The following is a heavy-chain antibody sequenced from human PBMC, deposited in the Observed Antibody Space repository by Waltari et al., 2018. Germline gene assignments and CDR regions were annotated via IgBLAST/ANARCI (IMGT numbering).Heavy chain of an antibody. D-gene: IGHD2-15*01. V-gene: IGHV1-2*02. CDR1: GYTFTGYY. CDR3: ARDRGLGYCSGGSCYLNY. J-gene: IGHJ4*02. Sequence: QVQLVPSGAAVKKPGASVKVSCKAPGYTFTGYYMHRVPQAPGQGLEWRGWINPNSGGTNYAQKFQGRVTMTRDTSISTAYMELSRLRSDDTAVYYCARDRGLGYCSGGSCYLNYWGQGTLVTVSS. CDR2: INPNSGGT.